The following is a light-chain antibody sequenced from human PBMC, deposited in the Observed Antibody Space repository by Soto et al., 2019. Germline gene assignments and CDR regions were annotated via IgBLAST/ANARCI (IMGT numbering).Light chain of an antibody. CDR3: QAWDSSTVV. Sequence: SYELTQPPSVSVSPGQTASITCSGDKLGDKYACWYQQKPGKSPVLVIYQDSKRPSGIPERFSGSNSGNTATLTSRGTQAMDEADYYCQAWDSSTVVFGGGTKLTVL. CDR1: KLGDKY. V-gene: IGLV3-1*01. J-gene: IGLJ2*01. CDR2: QDS.